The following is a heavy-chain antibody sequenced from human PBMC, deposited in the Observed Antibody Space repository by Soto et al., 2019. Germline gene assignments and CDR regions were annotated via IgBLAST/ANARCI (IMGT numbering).Heavy chain of an antibody. V-gene: IGHV3-30-3*01. CDR1: GFTFSSYA. Sequence: QVQLVESGGGVVQPGRSLRLSCAASGFTFSSYAMHWVRQAPGKGLEWVAVISYDGSNKYYADSVKGRFTISRDNSKNTLYLQMNSLRAEDTAVYYRARSPRIAVAGGDVFDIWGQGTMVTVSS. CDR3: ARSPRIAVAGGDVFDI. CDR2: ISYDGSNK. J-gene: IGHJ3*02. D-gene: IGHD6-19*01.